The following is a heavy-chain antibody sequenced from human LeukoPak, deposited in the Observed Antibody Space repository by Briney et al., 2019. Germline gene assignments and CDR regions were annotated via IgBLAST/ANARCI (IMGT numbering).Heavy chain of an antibody. CDR2: LYSGGST. V-gene: IGHV3-53*01. Sequence: GGSLRLSCAASGFTVSRNYMSWVRQAPGKGLEWVSVLYSGGSTNYADSVKGRFTISRDNSKNTLYLQMNSLRAEDTAVYYCARVRDYYDSRGYYFEYFDHWGQGTLVTVSS. CDR1: GFTVSRNY. J-gene: IGHJ1*01. D-gene: IGHD3-22*01. CDR3: ARVRDYYDSRGYYFEYFDH.